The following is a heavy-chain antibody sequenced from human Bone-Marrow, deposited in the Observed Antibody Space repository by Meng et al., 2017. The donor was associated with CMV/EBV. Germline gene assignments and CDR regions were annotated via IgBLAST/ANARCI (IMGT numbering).Heavy chain of an antibody. Sequence: GESLKISCAVSGFNFNTYAMTWVRQAPGKGLEWVSLIYSGGRSPVYADSVKGRFTISRDNSKNTLYLQMNSLRAEDTAVYYCARVRPPALISGYYPYWGQGTLVTVSS. D-gene: IGHD3-22*01. J-gene: IGHJ4*02. CDR3: ARVRPPALISGYYPY. CDR2: IYSGGRSP. CDR1: GFNFNTYA. V-gene: IGHV3-23*03.